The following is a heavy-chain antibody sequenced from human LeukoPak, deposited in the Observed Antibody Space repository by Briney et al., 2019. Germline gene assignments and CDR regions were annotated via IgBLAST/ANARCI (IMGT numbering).Heavy chain of an antibody. CDR2: LYSGGST. Sequence: GGSLRLSCAASGFTVSTNCMSWVRQAPGKGLEWVSVLYSGGSTYYADSVKGRFTISRDNSKNTLYLQMNSLRAEDTAVYYCARDSGPDAFDIWGQGTMVTVSS. J-gene: IGHJ3*02. CDR1: GFTVSTNC. V-gene: IGHV3-53*05. CDR3: ARDSGPDAFDI. D-gene: IGHD3-10*01.